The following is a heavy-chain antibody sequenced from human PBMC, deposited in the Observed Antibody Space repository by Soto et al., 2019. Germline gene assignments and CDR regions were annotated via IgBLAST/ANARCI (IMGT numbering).Heavy chain of an antibody. Sequence: QVQLVQSGAEVRKPGSSVKVSCKASGGIFSTYGVSWVRQAPGQGTEWMGGIIPMFGPANYAEKFQGRVTITADESTSTVYMVLGSLRSEDTAIYYCAKELSRPLRFDPWGQGTLVTVSS. CDR2: IIPMFGPA. CDR3: AKELSRPLRFDP. CDR1: GGIFSTYG. V-gene: IGHV1-69*12. J-gene: IGHJ5*02.